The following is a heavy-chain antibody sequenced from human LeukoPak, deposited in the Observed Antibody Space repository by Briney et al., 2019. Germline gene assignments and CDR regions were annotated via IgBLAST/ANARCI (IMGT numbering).Heavy chain of an antibody. CDR3: TRPGYCSGGSCFLP. J-gene: IGHJ3*01. V-gene: IGHV3-15*01. CDR1: GFTFSNAW. D-gene: IGHD2-15*01. CDR2: IKSKTDGGTT. Sequence: PGGSLRLSCAASGFTFSNAWMSWVRQAPGKGPEWVGRIKSKTDGGTTDYAAPVKGRFTISRDDSKNTLYLQMNSLKTEDTAVYYCTRPGYCSGGSCFLPWGQGTMVTVSS.